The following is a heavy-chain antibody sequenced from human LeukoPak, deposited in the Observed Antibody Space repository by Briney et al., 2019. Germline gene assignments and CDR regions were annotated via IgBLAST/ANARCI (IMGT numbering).Heavy chain of an antibody. Sequence: GASVKVSCKASGYTFAGYYIHWVRQAPGQGLEWMGWINPNSDATNYAQNFQGRVTMTADTSISTAYMELTRLRSDDTAVYYCARQPREVDYWGQGTLVTVLS. CDR2: INPNSDAT. CDR3: ARQPREVDY. D-gene: IGHD1-26*01. J-gene: IGHJ4*02. CDR1: GYTFAGYY. V-gene: IGHV1-2*02.